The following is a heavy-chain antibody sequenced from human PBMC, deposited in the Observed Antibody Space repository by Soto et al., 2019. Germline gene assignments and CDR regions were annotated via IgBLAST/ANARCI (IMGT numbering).Heavy chain of an antibody. D-gene: IGHD2-8*02. CDR3: AKSTGGTANGMGV. V-gene: IGHV3-9*01. J-gene: IGHJ6*02. Sequence: EVQVVESGGGLVQPGRSLRLSCAASGFSFDDYAMHWVRQAPGKGLEWVSGISWNRGTIGYADSVKGRVTISRDNAKNSRYLQMNSLRAEDTALYYCAKSTGGTANGMGVWGQGTTVTVSS. CDR1: GFSFDDYA. CDR2: ISWNRGTI.